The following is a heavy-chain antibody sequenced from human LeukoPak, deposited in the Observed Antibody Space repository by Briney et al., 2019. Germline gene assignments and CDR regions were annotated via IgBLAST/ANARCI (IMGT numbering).Heavy chain of an antibody. Sequence: GGSLRLSCVASGLTFSGSGMHWVRQAPGKGLEWVAFIQYDESSKYYADSVKGRFTISRDNSKNTVYLQMYSLRGEDTAAYYCAREGGRVVIGTFDHWGQGTLVTVSS. CDR2: IQYDESSK. V-gene: IGHV3-30*02. J-gene: IGHJ4*02. CDR1: GLTFSGSG. CDR3: AREGGRVVIGTFDH. D-gene: IGHD1/OR15-1a*01.